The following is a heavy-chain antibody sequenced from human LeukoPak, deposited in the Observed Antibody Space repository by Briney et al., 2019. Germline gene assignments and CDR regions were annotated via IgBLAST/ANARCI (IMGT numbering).Heavy chain of an antibody. CDR1: GYSIGSGYD. CDR2: IYHSGST. Sequence: SETLSLTCSVSGYSIGSGYDWAWIRQPPGKGLEWIGEIYHSGSTNYNPSLKSRVTISVDTSKNQFSLKLSSVTAADTAVYYCARHRRRYYYDSSGYYGWFDPWGQGTLVTVSS. V-gene: IGHV4-38-2*02. CDR3: ARHRRRYYYDSSGYYGWFDP. J-gene: IGHJ5*02. D-gene: IGHD3-22*01.